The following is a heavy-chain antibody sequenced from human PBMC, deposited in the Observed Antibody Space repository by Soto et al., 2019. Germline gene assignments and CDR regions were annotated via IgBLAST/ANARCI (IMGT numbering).Heavy chain of an antibody. CDR2: ISAYDGKT. CDR3: ARDPREFWTSYWFDP. CDR1: GYTFTSYG. J-gene: IGHJ5*02. Sequence: ASVKVSCKASGYTFTSYGINWVRQAPGQGLELMGWISAYDGKTTYAEKFQGRVTLTTDTSTSTAYMELRSLRSDDTAIYYCARDPREFWTSYWFDPWGQGTPVTVSS. V-gene: IGHV1-18*04. D-gene: IGHD3-3*01.